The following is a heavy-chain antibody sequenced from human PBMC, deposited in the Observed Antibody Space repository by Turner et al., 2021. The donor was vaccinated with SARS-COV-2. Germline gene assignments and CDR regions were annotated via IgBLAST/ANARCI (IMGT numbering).Heavy chain of an antibody. Sequence: QRKLVESAAGAVLPATAVVLTCAAGGVTLRTFHMHWVRQAAGKGLECVSVKSNDGSNKYSGDSMRGRLTIYRDNSKDALYLQINSLRTEDMDVYYCAKAARLGYCSGDCQRGWIDPWGQGTMVTVSS. CDR2: KSNDGSNK. V-gene: IGHV3-30*18. CDR3: AKAARLGYCSGDCQRGWIDP. J-gene: IGHJ5*02. CDR1: GVTLRTFH. D-gene: IGHD2-15*01.